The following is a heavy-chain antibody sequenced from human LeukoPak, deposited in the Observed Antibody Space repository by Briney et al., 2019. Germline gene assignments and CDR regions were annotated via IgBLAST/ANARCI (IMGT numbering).Heavy chain of an antibody. V-gene: IGHV3-53*05. CDR3: ARDKGTSYLSSFDY. D-gene: IGHD6-6*01. CDR2: YSGGST. Sequence: GGSLRLSCAASGFTVCSNYMSWVRQAPGQGLEWVSIYSGGSTFYADSVKGRFTIPRDNSKNTLYLQMNSLRAADTAVYYCARDKGTSYLSSFDYWGQGTLVTVSS. J-gene: IGHJ4*02. CDR1: GFTVCSNY.